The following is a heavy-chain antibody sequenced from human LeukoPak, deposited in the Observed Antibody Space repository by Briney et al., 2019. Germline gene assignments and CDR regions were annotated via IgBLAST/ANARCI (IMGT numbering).Heavy chain of an antibody. CDR3: AREPYYYDSSGHDY. D-gene: IGHD3-22*01. CDR1: GFTFTNFW. CDR2: IKQDGSDK. J-gene: IGHJ4*02. Sequence: GGSLRLSCATSGFTFTNFWMSWVRQAPGKGLEWVANIKQDGSDKYYVDSVKGRFTISRDNAKNSLYLQMNSLRAEDTAVYYCAREPYYYDSSGHDYWGQGTLVTVSS. V-gene: IGHV3-7*01.